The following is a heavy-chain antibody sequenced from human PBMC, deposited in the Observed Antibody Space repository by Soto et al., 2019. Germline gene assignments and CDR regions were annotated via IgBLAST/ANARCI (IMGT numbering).Heavy chain of an antibody. V-gene: IGHV1-2*02. CDR3: AREDADRGSFDF. CDR2: INPNNGRT. Sequence: ASVKVSCKASGYTFTDSFIHWVRQAPGQGLEWMGWINPNNGRTTLAPKFQGRVTLIRDTSINTAYTDMSRLRSDDTAVYYCAREDADRGSFDFWGQGTLVTVSS. CDR1: GYTFTDSF. J-gene: IGHJ4*02.